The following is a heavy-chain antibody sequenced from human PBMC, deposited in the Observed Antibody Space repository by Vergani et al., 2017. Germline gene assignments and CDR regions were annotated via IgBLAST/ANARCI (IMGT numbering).Heavy chain of an antibody. CDR3: ARFGQDYRLYYYDSSGSPDY. J-gene: IGHJ4*02. CDR1: GFTFSSYA. Sequence: EVQLLESGGGLVQPGGSLRLSCAASGFTFSSYAMSWVRQAPGKGLEWVSAISGSGGSTYYADSVKGRFTISRDNSKNTLYLQMNSLRAEDTAVYYCARFGQDYRLYYYDSSGSPDYWGQGTLVTVSS. V-gene: IGHV3-23*01. D-gene: IGHD3-22*01. CDR2: ISGSGGST.